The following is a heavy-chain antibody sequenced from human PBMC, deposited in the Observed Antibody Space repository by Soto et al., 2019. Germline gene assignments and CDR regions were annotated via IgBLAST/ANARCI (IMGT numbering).Heavy chain of an antibody. Sequence: PSETLSLTCTVSGGSISSGGYYWSWIRQHPGKGLEWIGYIYYSGSTYYNPSLKSRVTISVDTSKNQFSLKLSSVTAADTAVYYCARDDVYSSSWYGMDVWGQGTTVTVSS. CDR1: GGSISSGGYY. D-gene: IGHD6-13*01. CDR3: ARDDVYSSSWYGMDV. CDR2: IYYSGST. V-gene: IGHV4-31*03. J-gene: IGHJ6*02.